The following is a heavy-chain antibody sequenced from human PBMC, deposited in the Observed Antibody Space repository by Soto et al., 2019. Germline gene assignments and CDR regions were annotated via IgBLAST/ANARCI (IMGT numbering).Heavy chain of an antibody. CDR2: ISYSGTT. CDR1: GGSISSSSYF. V-gene: IGHV4-39*01. D-gene: IGHD2-15*01. Sequence: QLQLQESGPGLVKPSETLSLTCTDSGGSISSSSYFWGWIRQPPGKGLEWIGFISYSGTTYYSPSLKSRVTLSVDTSNNQFSLKLSSVTAADTAVYYCARRLGSGNPYFDYWGQGTLVTVSS. J-gene: IGHJ4*02. CDR3: ARRLGSGNPYFDY.